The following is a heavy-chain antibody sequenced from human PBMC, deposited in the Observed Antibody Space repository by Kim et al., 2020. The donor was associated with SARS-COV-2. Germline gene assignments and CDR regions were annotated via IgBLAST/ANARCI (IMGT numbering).Heavy chain of an antibody. D-gene: IGHD3-3*01. CDR3: ARVGRFLEYWFDP. Sequence: AQKFQGRVTMTRDTSTSTVYMELSSLRSGDTAVYYYARVGRFLEYWFDPWGQGTLVTVSS. V-gene: IGHV1-46*01. J-gene: IGHJ5*02.